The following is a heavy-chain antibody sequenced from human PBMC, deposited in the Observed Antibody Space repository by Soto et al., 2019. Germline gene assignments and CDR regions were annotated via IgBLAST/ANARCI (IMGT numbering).Heavy chain of an antibody. CDR2: IYWDADR. V-gene: IGHV2-5*02. D-gene: IGHD3-3*01. Sequence: QITVNESGPTQVKPRQTLTLTCTFSGFSLTTSGEVVGWIRQSPGKAPELLALIYWDADRRYSPSLKSRLTITKETSKTQVVLSMADLDPADTATYYCAHRVLRSVFGLVTTTAIYFDFWGQGTPGAVSS. CDR3: AHRVLRSVFGLVTTTAIYFDF. CDR1: GFSLTTSGEV. J-gene: IGHJ4*02.